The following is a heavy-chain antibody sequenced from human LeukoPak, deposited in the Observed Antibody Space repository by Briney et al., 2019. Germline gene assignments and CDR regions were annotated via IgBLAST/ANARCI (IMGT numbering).Heavy chain of an antibody. V-gene: IGHV4-38-2*02. Sequence: SETLSLTCTVSGGSISSYYWSWIRQPPGKGLEWIESIYHSGSTYYNPSLKSRVTISVDTSKNQFSLKLSSVTDADTAVYYCARDGGLLYYDLWSAYTFDYWGQGTLVTVSS. CDR1: GGSISSYY. D-gene: IGHD3-3*01. CDR3: ARDGGLLYYDLWSAYTFDY. CDR2: IYHSGST. J-gene: IGHJ4*02.